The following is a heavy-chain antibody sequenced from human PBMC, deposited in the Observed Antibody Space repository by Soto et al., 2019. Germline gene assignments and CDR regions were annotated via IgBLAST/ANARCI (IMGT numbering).Heavy chain of an antibody. V-gene: IGHV3-23*01. Sequence: GGSLRLSCAASGFTFRSYAMDWVRQAPGKGLEWVSGISGSGDSTYYADSVKGRFTISRDNSKNTLSLQMNSLRAEDTAVYYCAKDADREWLRHFDYWGQGTLVTVSS. CDR1: GFTFRSYA. CDR2: ISGSGDST. D-gene: IGHD5-12*01. J-gene: IGHJ4*02. CDR3: AKDADREWLRHFDY.